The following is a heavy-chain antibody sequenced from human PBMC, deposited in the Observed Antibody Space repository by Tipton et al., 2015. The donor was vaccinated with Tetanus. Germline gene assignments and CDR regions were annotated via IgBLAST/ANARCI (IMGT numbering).Heavy chain of an antibody. CDR2: TDYSGTT. CDR1: GGSLSTYH. Sequence: PGLVKPSETLSLSCTVSGGSLSTYHWNWIRQLPGKGLEWIGYTDYSGTTKYNPSLKSRVAMSVDTSKNQFSLRLSSVTAADTAVYFCARRVVGATLDYWGQGSLVTVSS. V-gene: IGHV4-59*12. J-gene: IGHJ4*02. D-gene: IGHD1-26*01. CDR3: ARRVVGATLDY.